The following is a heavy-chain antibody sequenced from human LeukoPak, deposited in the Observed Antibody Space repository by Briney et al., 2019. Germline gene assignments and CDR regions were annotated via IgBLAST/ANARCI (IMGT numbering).Heavy chain of an antibody. Sequence: PGGSLRLSCVASGFTFNNYEMNWVRQAPGKGLEWVAVISYDGSNKKYADSVKGRFTISRDNSKNTLYLQMNSLRAEDTAVYYCARTLIEYSVSSCYFDYWGQGTLVTVSS. CDR1: GFTFNNYE. J-gene: IGHJ4*02. V-gene: IGHV3-30*04. CDR2: ISYDGSNK. D-gene: IGHD6-6*01. CDR3: ARTLIEYSVSSCYFDY.